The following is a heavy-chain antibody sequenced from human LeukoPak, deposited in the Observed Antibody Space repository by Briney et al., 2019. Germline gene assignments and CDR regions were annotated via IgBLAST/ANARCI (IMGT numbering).Heavy chain of an antibody. CDR2: ISAGGGGT. V-gene: IGHV3-23*01. D-gene: IGHD6-6*01. CDR1: GFTFGSHA. CDR3: VKTFQYSSNWYDY. J-gene: IGHJ5*01. Sequence: PGGSLRLSCATSGFTFGSHAMSWVRQAPGKGLEWVSSISAGGGGTSYADSVKGRITISRDNSKNTVYLQMNTLRAEDTAVYFCVKTFQYSSNWYDYWGQGTLVTVSS.